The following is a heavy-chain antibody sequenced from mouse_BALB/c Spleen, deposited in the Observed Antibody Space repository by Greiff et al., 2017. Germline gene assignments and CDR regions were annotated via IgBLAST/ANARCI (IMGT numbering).Heavy chain of an antibody. CDR1: GYSITSDYA. V-gene: IGHV3-2*02. CDR2: ISYSGST. D-gene: IGHD1-1*01. Sequence: EVQLQQSGPGLVKPSQSLSLTCTVTGYSITSDYAWNWIRQFPGNKLEWMGYISYSGSTSYNPSLKSRISITRDTSKNQFFLQLNSVTTEDTATYYCARGPYYGSREAMDYWGQGTSVTVSS. J-gene: IGHJ4*01. CDR3: ARGPYYGSREAMDY.